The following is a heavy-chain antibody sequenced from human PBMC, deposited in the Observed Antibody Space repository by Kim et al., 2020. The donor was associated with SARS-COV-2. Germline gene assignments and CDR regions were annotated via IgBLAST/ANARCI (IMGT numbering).Heavy chain of an antibody. J-gene: IGHJ4*02. D-gene: IGHD3-22*01. CDR3: AKLLKYYYDSSGYENY. CDR1: GFTFSSYA. Sequence: GGSLRLSCAASGFTFSSYAMSWVRQAPGKGLEWVSAISGSGGSTYYADSVKGRFTISRDNSKNTLYLQMNSLRAEDTAVYYCAKLLKYYYDSSGYENYWGQGTLVTVSS. V-gene: IGHV3-23*01. CDR2: ISGSGGST.